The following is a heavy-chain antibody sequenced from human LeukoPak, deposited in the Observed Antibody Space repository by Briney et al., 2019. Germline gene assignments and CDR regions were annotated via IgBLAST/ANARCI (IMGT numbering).Heavy chain of an antibody. V-gene: IGHV3-53*01. D-gene: IGHD3-22*01. CDR1: GFTFSSYS. CDR2: IYSGGST. J-gene: IGHJ3*02. Sequence: PGGSLRLSCAASGFTFSSYSMNWVRQAPGKGLEWVSVIYSGGSTYYADSVKGRFTISRDNSKNTLYLQMNSLRAEDTAVYYCARDRKQHSYDSSGYYHDAFDIGAKGKMATV. CDR3: ARDRKQHSYDSSGYYHDAFDI.